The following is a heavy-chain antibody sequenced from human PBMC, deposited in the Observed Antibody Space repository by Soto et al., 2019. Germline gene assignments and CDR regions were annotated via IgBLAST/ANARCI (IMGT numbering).Heavy chain of an antibody. CDR1: GGSISRGGHS. V-gene: IGHV4-30-2*01. Sequence: QLQLQESGSGLVKPSQTLSLTCAVSGGSISRGGHSWSWIRQPPGKGLEWVGYIYHSGRTYYNPGFKSRVTISVDRSKNQFTRKLSSVTAADTAVYYWARAHCGVYGYGMDVWGQGTTVTVSS. CDR2: IYHSGRT. J-gene: IGHJ6*02. D-gene: IGHD4-17*01. CDR3: ARAHCGVYGYGMDV.